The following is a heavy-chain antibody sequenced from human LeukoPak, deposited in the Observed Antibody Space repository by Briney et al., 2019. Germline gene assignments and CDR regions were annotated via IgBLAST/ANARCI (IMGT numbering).Heavy chain of an antibody. CDR1: GFTFSNAW. D-gene: IGHD2-15*01. J-gene: IGHJ6*03. CDR3: TTGPLGYCSGGSCYHRYYYYYMDV. V-gene: IGHV3-15*01. Sequence: PGGSLRLSCAASGFTFSNAWTSWVRQAPGKGLEWVGRIKSKTDGCTTDYAAPVKGRFTISRDDSKNTLYLQMNSLKTEDTAVYYCTTGPLGYCSGGSCYHRYYYYYMDVWGKGTTVTVSS. CDR2: IKSKTDGCTT.